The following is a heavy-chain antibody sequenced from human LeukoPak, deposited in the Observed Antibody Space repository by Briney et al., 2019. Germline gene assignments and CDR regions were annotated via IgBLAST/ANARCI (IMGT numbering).Heavy chain of an antibody. CDR1: GGSISSXX. Sequence: SKTLXLTCTVSGGSISSXXWXXXRQPPGXXXXXXXXXYYSGSTNYNPSLXSXXTISVDTFKNQFSLKLSSVTAADTAVFYCARVPIGAGTYWYFDLWGRGTLVTVSS. CDR2: XYYSGST. CDR3: ARVPIGAGTYWYFDL. D-gene: IGHD6-13*01. J-gene: IGHJ2*01. V-gene: IGHV4-59*01.